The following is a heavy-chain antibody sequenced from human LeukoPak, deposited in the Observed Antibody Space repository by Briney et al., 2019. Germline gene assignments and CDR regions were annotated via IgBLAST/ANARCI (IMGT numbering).Heavy chain of an antibody. CDR1: GGSISSSGYY. Sequence: NPSETLSLTCTVSGGSISSSGYYWGWIRQPPGKGLEWIGGIYYSGSTYYNPSLKSRVTISVDTSKNQFSLKLSSVTAADTAVYYCARSGSGYLRYYFDYWGQGTLVTVSS. V-gene: IGHV4-39*07. CDR2: IYYSGST. CDR3: ARSGSGYLRYYFDY. D-gene: IGHD5-12*01. J-gene: IGHJ4*02.